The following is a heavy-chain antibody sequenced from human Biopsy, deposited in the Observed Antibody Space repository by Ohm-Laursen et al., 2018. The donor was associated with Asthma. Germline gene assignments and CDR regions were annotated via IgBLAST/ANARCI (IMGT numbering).Heavy chain of an antibody. Sequence: SFRLSCAASGFSFDDCAMHWVRQAPGKGLEWVSSISWNSGNIDYADSVKGRFTISRDNAKNSLYLQMQSLRPEDTAFYYCAKSADYYDSTDYLDFWGRGTLVTVSS. D-gene: IGHD3-22*01. CDR1: GFSFDDCA. V-gene: IGHV3-9*01. CDR3: AKSADYYDSTDYLDF. CDR2: ISWNSGNI. J-gene: IGHJ4*01.